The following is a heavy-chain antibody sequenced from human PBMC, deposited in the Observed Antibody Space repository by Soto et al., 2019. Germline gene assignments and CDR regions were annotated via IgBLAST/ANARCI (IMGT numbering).Heavy chain of an antibody. CDR2: ISHDGSDK. CDR1: GFSFTTYV. V-gene: IGHV3-30*18. D-gene: IGHD1-26*01. CDR3: AKGLLAIVGTTLPRDAFNI. Sequence: QVQLVESGGGVVQPGRSLRLSCAASGFSFTTYVMHWVRQAPGKGLAWGAVISHDGSDKYYGDAVKGRFTISRDTSKNAVYLEMNSLRPEDTAVYYCAKGLLAIVGTTLPRDAFNIWGQGTMVTVSS. J-gene: IGHJ3*02.